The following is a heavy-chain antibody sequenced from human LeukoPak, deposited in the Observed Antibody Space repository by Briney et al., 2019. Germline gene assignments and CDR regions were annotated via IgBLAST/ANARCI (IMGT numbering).Heavy chain of an antibody. J-gene: IGHJ4*02. D-gene: IGHD3-22*01. CDR1: GFTFSSYS. CDR2: ISSSSSYI. Sequence: GGSLRLSCAASGFTFSSYSMNWVRQAPGKGLEWVSSISSSSSYIYYADSVKGRLTISRDNSKNTLYLQMNSLRAEDTAVYYCAKTHDSSGYLRSHFDYWGQGTLVTVSS. CDR3: AKTHDSSGYLRSHFDY. V-gene: IGHV3-21*04.